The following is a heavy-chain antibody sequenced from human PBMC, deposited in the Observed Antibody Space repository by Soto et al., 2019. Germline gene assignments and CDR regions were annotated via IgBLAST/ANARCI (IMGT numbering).Heavy chain of an antibody. CDR1: GGSFSGYY. D-gene: IGHD3-3*01. CDR2: INHSGST. CDR3: ARGLEYYDFWSGPKKWFDP. J-gene: IGHJ5*02. Sequence: PWETLSFTCAVYGGSFSGYYWSWTRPPPGKGLEWFGEINHSGSTNYNPSLKSRVTISVDTSKNQFSLKLSSVTAADTAVYYCARGLEYYDFWSGPKKWFDPWGQGTLVNVSS. V-gene: IGHV4-34*01.